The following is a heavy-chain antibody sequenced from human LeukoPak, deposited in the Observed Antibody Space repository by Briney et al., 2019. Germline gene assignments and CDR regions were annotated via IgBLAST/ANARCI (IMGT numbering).Heavy chain of an antibody. Sequence: ASVKVSCKASGYTFTSYYMHWVRQAPGQGLEWMGIINPSGGSTSYAQKFQGRVTMTRDTSTSTVYMELSSLRSEDTAVYYCARDASYYDILTGLDHGLDYWGQGTLVTVSS. CDR1: GYTFTSYY. CDR3: ARDASYYDILTGLDHGLDY. J-gene: IGHJ4*02. V-gene: IGHV1-46*01. CDR2: INPSGGST. D-gene: IGHD3-9*01.